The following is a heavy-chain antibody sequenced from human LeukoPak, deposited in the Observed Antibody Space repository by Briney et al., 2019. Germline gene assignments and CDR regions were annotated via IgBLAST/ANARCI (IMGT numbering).Heavy chain of an antibody. D-gene: IGHD3-22*01. J-gene: IGHJ4*02. CDR3: AKGDSSTPKYYLGY. Sequence: GRSLRLSCAASGFTFDDYAMHWVRQAAGKGLEWVAGINWNSDSIDYADSVKGRFTISRDNAKNSLYRQMNSLRPEDTALYYCAKGDSSTPKYYLGYWGQGTLVTVSS. CDR2: INWNSDSI. V-gene: IGHV3-9*01. CDR1: GFTFDDYA.